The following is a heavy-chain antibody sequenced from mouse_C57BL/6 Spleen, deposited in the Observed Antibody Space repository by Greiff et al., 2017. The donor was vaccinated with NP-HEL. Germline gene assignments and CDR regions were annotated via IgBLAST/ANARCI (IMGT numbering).Heavy chain of an antibody. D-gene: IGHD2-2*01. Sequence: EVQGVESGGGLVQPGESLKLSCESNEYAFPSHDMSWVRKTPEKRLELVAAINSDGGSTYYPDTMERRFIISRDNTKKTLYLQMSSLRSEDTALYYCARMVTTSYWYFDVWGTGTTVTVSS. CDR3: ARMVTTSYWYFDV. CDR2: INSDGGST. V-gene: IGHV5-2*01. J-gene: IGHJ1*03. CDR1: EYAFPSHD.